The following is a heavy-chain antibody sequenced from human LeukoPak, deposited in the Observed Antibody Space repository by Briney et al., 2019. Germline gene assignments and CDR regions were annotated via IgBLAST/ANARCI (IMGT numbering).Heavy chain of an antibody. Sequence: GESLKISCKGSGYSFTYYWISWVRQMPGKGLEWMGRIDPSDSYTSYSPSFRGHVTISSDVSISTAYLQWSSLKASDTAIYYCARTRSGGYYNPYYFDYWGQGTLVTVSS. CDR2: IDPSDSYT. CDR3: ARTRSGGYYNPYYFDY. V-gene: IGHV5-10-1*01. J-gene: IGHJ4*02. CDR1: GYSFTYYW. D-gene: IGHD3-10*01.